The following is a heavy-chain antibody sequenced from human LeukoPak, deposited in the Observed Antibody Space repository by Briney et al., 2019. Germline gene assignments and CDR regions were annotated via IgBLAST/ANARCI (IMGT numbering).Heavy chain of an antibody. CDR1: GGSMSPYH. D-gene: IGHD2/OR15-2a*01. Sequence: PSETLSLTCTVSGGSMSPYHWGWIRQPPGKGLEWTGYIYYSGSTNYNPSLNSRVTISVDTSKNQFSLRLSSVTAADTAIYYCAGHHPRNTVDFWGQGTLVTVSS. V-gene: IGHV4-59*08. J-gene: IGHJ4*02. CDR2: IYYSGST. CDR3: AGHHPRNTVDF.